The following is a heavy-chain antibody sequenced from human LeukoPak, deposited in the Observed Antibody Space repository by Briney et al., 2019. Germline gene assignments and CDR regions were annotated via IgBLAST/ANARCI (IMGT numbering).Heavy chain of an antibody. J-gene: IGHJ4*02. V-gene: IGHV1-18*01. D-gene: IGHD3-10*01. CDR3: ARDLYSRRMHYYGSGSYFAY. CDR1: GYTFPSYG. CDR2: ISAYNGNT. Sequence: ASVKVSCKASGYTFPSYGISWVRQAPGQGLEWMGWISAYNGNTHYAQEVQGRVTMTTDTSTSTAYMDLRSLKSDDTAVYYCARDLYSRRMHYYGSGSYFAYWGQGTLVTVSS.